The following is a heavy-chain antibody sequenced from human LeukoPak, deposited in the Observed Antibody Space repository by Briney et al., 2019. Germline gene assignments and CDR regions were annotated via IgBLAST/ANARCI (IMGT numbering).Heavy chain of an antibody. V-gene: IGHV3-7*03. J-gene: IGHJ4*02. CDR1: GFTFSRYW. CDR3: ARVEGP. CDR2: IKQDGSQK. Sequence: PGGSLRLSCAASGFTFSRYWMTWVRQAPGKGLEWVANIKQDGSQKYYVDSVKGRFTISRDNAKNSLYLQMNSLRAEDTAVYYCARVEGPWGQGTLVTVSS.